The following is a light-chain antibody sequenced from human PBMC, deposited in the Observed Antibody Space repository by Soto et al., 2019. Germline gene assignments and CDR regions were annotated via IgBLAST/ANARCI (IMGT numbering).Light chain of an antibody. CDR2: YDS. CDR1: NIGSKS. V-gene: IGLV3-21*04. J-gene: IGLJ2*01. Sequence: SYELTQPPSVSVAPGKTARITCGENNIGSKSVHWYQQKPGQAPVLVIYYDSDRPSEIPERFSGSNSGNTATLTIGSVEAGDEAGYYCQVWDRPVVFGGGTKLTVL. CDR3: QVWDRPVV.